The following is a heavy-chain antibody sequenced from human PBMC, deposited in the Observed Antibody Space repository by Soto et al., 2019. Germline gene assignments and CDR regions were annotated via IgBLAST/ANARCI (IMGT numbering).Heavy chain of an antibody. CDR3: ERGARTKPAYDAFDI. J-gene: IGHJ3*02. Sequence: SVKVSCKASGGTFSSYAISWVRQAPGQGLEWMGGIIPIFGTANYAQKFQGRVTITADKSTSTAYMELSSLRSEDTAVYYCERGARTKPAYDAFDIWGQGTMVTVSS. D-gene: IGHD2-2*01. CDR2: IIPIFGTA. CDR1: GGTFSSYA. V-gene: IGHV1-69*06.